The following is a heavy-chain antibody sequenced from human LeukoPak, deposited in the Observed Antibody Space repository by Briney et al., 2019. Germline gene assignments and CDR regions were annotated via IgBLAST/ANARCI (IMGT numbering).Heavy chain of an antibody. Sequence: GGSLRLSCAASGFTFSDYYMSWIRQAPGKGLEWVSYISSSGSTIYYADSVKGRFTISRDNAKNSLYLQMNSLRAEDTAVYYCARDRGDYVRGSYRPSPIDYWGQGTLVTVSS. CDR2: ISSSGSTI. D-gene: IGHD3-16*02. CDR3: ARDRGDYVRGSYRPSPIDY. J-gene: IGHJ4*02. V-gene: IGHV3-11*01. CDR1: GFTFSDYY.